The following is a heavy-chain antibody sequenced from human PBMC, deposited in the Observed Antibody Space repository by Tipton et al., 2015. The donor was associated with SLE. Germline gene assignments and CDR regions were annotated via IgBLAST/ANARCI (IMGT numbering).Heavy chain of an antibody. CDR2: IYYSGGS. J-gene: IGHJ6*03. V-gene: IGHV4-59*01. CDR1: GGSISRYY. D-gene: IGHD3-22*01. Sequence: TLSLTCTVSGGSISRYYWSWIRRPPGKGLEWIGYIYYSGGSNYNPSLKSRVTISIDTSKKQFSLRLKSATAADTAVYYCARVGHGFDSSGYNSHYYYYMDVWGKGTTVTVSS. CDR3: ARVGHGFDSSGYNSHYYYYMDV.